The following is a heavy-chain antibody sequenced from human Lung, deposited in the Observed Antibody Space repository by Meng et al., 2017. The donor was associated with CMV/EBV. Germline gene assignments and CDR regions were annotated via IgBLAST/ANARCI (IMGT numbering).Heavy chain of an antibody. CDR1: GFTFSVYN. J-gene: IGHJ6*02. V-gene: IGHV3-30-3*01. Sequence: SCAVSGFTFSVYNMQWVRQAPGKGLEWVAVISYDGSNKNYADSVKGRFTISRDNSKSTLFLQLNSLKVEDTGVYYCARSQWAYDRSGYYGEDSMDVWGQGXTVTVSS. D-gene: IGHD3-22*01. CDR3: ARSQWAYDRSGYYGEDSMDV. CDR2: ISYDGSNK.